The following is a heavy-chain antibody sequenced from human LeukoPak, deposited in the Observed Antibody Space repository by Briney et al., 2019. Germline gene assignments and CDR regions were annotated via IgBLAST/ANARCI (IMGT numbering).Heavy chain of an antibody. CDR2: IIPIFGTA. D-gene: IGHD6-13*01. CDR3: ARVIAAAGAFDI. V-gene: IGHV1-69*06. J-gene: IGHJ3*02. CDR1: GGTFSSYA. Sequence: SVKVSCKASGGTFSSYAISWVRQAPGQGLEWMGGIIPIFGTANYAQKFQGRVTITADKSTSTAYMELSSLRSEDTAVYYCARVIAAAGAFDIWGQGTMVTVSS.